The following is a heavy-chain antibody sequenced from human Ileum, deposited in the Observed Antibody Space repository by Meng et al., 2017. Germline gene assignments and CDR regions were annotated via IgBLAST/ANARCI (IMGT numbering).Heavy chain of an antibody. V-gene: IGHV4-34*01. CDR3: ARGSIEGYYDSSGYGTFFDY. CDR1: GGSFSGYY. Sequence: QVQLQQWGPGLLKPSETLSLTCAVYGGSFSGYYWSWIRQPPGKGLEWIGEINHSGSTNYNPSLKSRVTISVDTSKNQFSLKLSSVTAADTAVYYCARGSIEGYYDSSGYGTFFDYWGQGTLVTVSS. CDR2: INHSGST. D-gene: IGHD3-22*01. J-gene: IGHJ4*02.